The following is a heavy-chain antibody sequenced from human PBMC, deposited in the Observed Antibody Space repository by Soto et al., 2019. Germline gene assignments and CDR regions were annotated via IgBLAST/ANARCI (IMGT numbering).Heavy chain of an antibody. V-gene: IGHV4-59*01. CDR2: IYYSGST. D-gene: IGHD3-9*01. Sequence: QVQLQESGPGLVKPSETLSLTCTVSGGSISSYYWSWIRQPPGKGLEWIGYIYYSGSTNYNPSLKSRVTISVDTSKNQFSLKLSSVTAADTAVYYCARGNYDILTGPEPYYFDYWGQGTLVTVSS. CDR3: ARGNYDILTGPEPYYFDY. J-gene: IGHJ4*02. CDR1: GGSISSYY.